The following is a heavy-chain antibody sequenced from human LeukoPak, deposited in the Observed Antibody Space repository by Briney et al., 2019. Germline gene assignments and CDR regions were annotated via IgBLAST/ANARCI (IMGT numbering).Heavy chain of an antibody. CDR1: GFTFSSYA. D-gene: IGHD7-27*01. CDR2: VSGSGGST. Sequence: QPGGSLRLSCAASGFTFSSYAMSWVRQAPAKGLEWASAVSGSGGSTYYADSVKGRFTISRDNSKSTLYLQMNSLRAEDTAVYYCAKDLGSFWFDPWGQGTLVTVSS. V-gene: IGHV3-23*01. CDR3: AKDLGSFWFDP. J-gene: IGHJ5*02.